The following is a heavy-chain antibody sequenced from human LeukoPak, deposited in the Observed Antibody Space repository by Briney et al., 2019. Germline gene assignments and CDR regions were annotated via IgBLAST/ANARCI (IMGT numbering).Heavy chain of an antibody. CDR1: GYTFTSYY. D-gene: IGHD3-10*01. CDR2: INPSGGST. V-gene: IGHV1-46*01. J-gene: IGHJ4*02. Sequence: ASVKVSCKASGYTFTSYYMHWVRQAPGQGLEWMGIINPSGGSTSYAQKFQGRVTMTRDMSTSTVYMELRSLRSDDTAVYYCHITMVRGVYYPSDYWGQGTLVTVSS. CDR3: HITMVRGVYYPSDY.